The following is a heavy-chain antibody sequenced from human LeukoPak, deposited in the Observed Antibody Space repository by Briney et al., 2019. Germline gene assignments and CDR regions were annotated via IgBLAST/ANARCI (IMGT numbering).Heavy chain of an antibody. D-gene: IGHD4-17*01. V-gene: IGHV4-4*07. CDR1: GGSISSYY. J-gene: IGHJ5*02. CDR2: VYTSGST. Sequence: SETLSLTCTVSGGSISSYYWSWIRQPAGKGLEYIGRVYTSGSTNYNPSLKSRVTTSVDTSKNQFSLRLSAVTAADTAIYYCARDSGDYVRWFDPWGQGTLVTVSS. CDR3: ARDSGDYVRWFDP.